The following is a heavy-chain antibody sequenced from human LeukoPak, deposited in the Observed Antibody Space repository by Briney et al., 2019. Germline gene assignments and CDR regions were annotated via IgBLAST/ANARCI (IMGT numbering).Heavy chain of an antibody. D-gene: IGHD3-22*01. J-gene: IGHJ4*02. CDR3: ASTMT. Sequence: QTGGSLRLSCAASGFTFSSYSMNWVPQGPGKGLEWVSYISSSSHTIYYADSVKGRFTVSRDNAKNSLYLQMNSLRDEDTAVYYCASTMTWGQGTLVTVSS. V-gene: IGHV3-48*02. CDR1: GFTFSSYS. CDR2: ISSSSHTI.